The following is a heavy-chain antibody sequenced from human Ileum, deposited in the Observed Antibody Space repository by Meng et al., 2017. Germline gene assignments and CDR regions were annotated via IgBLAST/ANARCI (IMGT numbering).Heavy chain of an antibody. D-gene: IGHD3-22*01. CDR2: ISHRGNI. CDR1: VGSFMGYY. V-gene: IGHV4-34*01. J-gene: IGHJ4*01. CDR3: AREIYDSSGYYVDY. Sequence: QLRLQRWGEGLLQPSVTLSLSFAVYVGSFMGYYWSGIRQPPGKGLEWIGEISHRGNINYNPSLKSRVIILLDTSKSQFSLRLTSVTAADTAVYYCAREIYDSSGYYVDYWGQGTLVTVSS.